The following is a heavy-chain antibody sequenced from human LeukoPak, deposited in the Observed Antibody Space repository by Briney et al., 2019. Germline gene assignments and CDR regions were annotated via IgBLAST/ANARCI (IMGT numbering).Heavy chain of an antibody. CDR2: ISWDGVST. Sequence: GGSLRLSCAASGFTFDDYTMHWVRQAPGKGLEWVSLISWDGVSTYHADSVKGRFTISRDNSKNSLYLQLNSLRTEDTAFYYCAKDGGSGATRPIDFWGQGTLVTVSS. J-gene: IGHJ4*02. V-gene: IGHV3-43*01. CDR3: AKDGGSGATRPIDF. CDR1: GFTFDDYT. D-gene: IGHD1-26*01.